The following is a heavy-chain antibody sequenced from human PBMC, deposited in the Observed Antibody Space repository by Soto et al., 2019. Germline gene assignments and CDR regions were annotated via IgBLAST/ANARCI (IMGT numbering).Heavy chain of an antibody. V-gene: IGHV3-23*01. CDR1: GFTFNTYF. CDR2: ISGGGGAK. CDR3: AKSLTASNFRLDV. Sequence: SVRLSCTASGFTFNTYFMSWVRQAPGEGLEWISAISGGGGAKYYSDSVKGRFTISRDNSNNTLYLQMNSLRADDTAVYYCAKSLTASNFRLDVWGHGTRVTV. J-gene: IGHJ6*02. D-gene: IGHD7-27*01.